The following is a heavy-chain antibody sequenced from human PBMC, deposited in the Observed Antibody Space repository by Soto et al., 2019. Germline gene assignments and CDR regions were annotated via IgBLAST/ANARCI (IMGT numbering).Heavy chain of an antibody. CDR1: GYIFAGYW. CDR2: VYPSDSRT. CDR3: ARGNVANWFGP. V-gene: IGHV5-51*01. J-gene: IGHJ5*02. Sequence: VESLKISCAGSGYIFAGYWIFCFLQMPGKGLEWMGIVYPSDSRTKYSPSFEGQVTFSADTSTNTAYLQWTSLKASDTAMYYCARGNVANWFGPWGQGTLVTVSS.